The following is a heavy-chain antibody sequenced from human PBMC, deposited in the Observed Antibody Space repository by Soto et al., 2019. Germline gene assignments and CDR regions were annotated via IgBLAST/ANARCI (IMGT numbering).Heavy chain of an antibody. CDR1: GGSISSSSYY. J-gene: IGHJ6*02. CDR2: IYYSGST. V-gene: IGHV4-39*01. Sequence: SETLSLTCTVSGGSISSSSYYWGWIRQPPGKWLEWIGSIYYSGSTYYNPSLKSRVTISVDTSKNQFSLKLSSVTAADTAVYYCARGVYYDFWSGYSLNYYYYYGMDVWGQGTTVTVYS. D-gene: IGHD3-3*01. CDR3: ARGVYYDFWSGYSLNYYYYYGMDV.